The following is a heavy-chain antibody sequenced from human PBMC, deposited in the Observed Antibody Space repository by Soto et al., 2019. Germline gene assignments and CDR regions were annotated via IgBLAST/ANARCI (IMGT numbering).Heavy chain of an antibody. Sequence: ASVKVSCKASGYTFTSYDINWVRQATGQGPEWMGWMNPDSGNTGYVQKFQGRVTMTRNTAISTAYMELSSLRSDDTAVYYCARSVGGSNINFDYWGQGTLVTVS. V-gene: IGHV1-8*01. CDR2: MNPDSGNT. CDR3: ARSVGGSNINFDY. CDR1: GYTFTSYD. D-gene: IGHD3-10*01. J-gene: IGHJ4*02.